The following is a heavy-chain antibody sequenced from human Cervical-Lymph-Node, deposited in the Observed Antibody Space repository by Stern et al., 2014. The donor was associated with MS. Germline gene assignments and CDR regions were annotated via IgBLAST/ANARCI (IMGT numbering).Heavy chain of an antibody. J-gene: IGHJ4*02. V-gene: IGHV5-51*03. D-gene: IGHD1-14*01. CDR1: GYNFPNYW. CDR2: IYPADSDT. CDR3: AKGAGATLRRFDF. Sequence: VQLVQSGAEVKKSGESLKISCKGTGYNFPNYWIGWVRQMPGKGLEWMGIIYPADSDTRYSPSFQGQVTIPADKSINTAYLQWNSLKASDTAIYFCAKGAGATLRRFDFWGQGTLVTVSS.